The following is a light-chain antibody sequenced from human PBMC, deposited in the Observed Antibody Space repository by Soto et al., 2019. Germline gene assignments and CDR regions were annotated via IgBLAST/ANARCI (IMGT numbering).Light chain of an antibody. V-gene: IGKV1-16*02. J-gene: IGKJ5*01. CDR3: KQYNHYPTT. CDR1: QGISNC. Sequence: DIQMTQSPSSLSASVGDTVTITCRASQGISNCLVWIQQKPGKAPKSLIYAASTLQSGVPAKFSGSGSGTDVSLAISSLKPEDFATYSCKQYNHYPTTFGQGTRLEIK. CDR2: AAS.